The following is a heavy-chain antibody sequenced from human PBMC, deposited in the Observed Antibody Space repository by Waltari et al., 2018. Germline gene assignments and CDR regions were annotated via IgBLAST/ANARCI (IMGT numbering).Heavy chain of an antibody. CDR3: ARPSTEYYYYYYYMDV. J-gene: IGHJ6*03. CDR1: GFSLSSYE. CDR2: IDNTGSSM. V-gene: IGHV3-48*03. Sequence: EVQVVESGGGLVQPGGSLRLSCEASGFSLSSYEMQRVRQAPGKGLEWISSIDNTGSSMYYADSVKGRFTISRDNAKSSLFLQMNSLRAEDTAVYYCARPSTEYYYYYYYMDVWGKGTTVTVS.